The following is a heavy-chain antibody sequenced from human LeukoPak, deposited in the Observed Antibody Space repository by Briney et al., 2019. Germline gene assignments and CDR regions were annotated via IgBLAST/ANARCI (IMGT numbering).Heavy chain of an antibody. CDR1: GFAFSSYA. J-gene: IGHJ4*02. CDR2: ISSSSSTI. V-gene: IGHV3-48*04. CDR3: ARVRGGVAGY. D-gene: IGHD6-19*01. Sequence: GGSLRLSCAASGFAFSSYAMSWVRQAPGKGLEWVSYISSSSSTIYYADSVKGRFTISRDNAKNSLYLQMNSLRAEDTAVYYCARVRGGVAGYWGQGTLVTVSS.